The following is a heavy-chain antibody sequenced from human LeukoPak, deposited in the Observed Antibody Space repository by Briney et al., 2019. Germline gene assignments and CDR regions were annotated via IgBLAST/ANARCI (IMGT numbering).Heavy chain of an antibody. J-gene: IGHJ4*02. V-gene: IGHV3-23*01. D-gene: IGHD3-22*01. CDR3: AKVRPLSSIAFELTPNYYDSSGYYPNFDY. CDR1: GFTFSSYA. CDR2: ISGSGGST. Sequence: QPGGSLRLSCAASGFTFSSYAMSWVRQAPGKGLEWVSAISGSGGSTYYADSVKGRFTISRDNSKNTLYLQMNSLRAEDTAVYYCAKVRPLSSIAFELTPNYYDSSGYYPNFDYWGQGTLVTVSS.